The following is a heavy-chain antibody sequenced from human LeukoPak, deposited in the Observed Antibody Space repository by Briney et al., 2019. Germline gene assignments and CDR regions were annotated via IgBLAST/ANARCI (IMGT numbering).Heavy chain of an antibody. CDR2: IGTASDT. D-gene: IGHD1-1*01. CDR1: GFTFSSFD. Sequence: GGSLRLSCAASGFTFSSFDMHWVRQPTGQGLEWVSTIGTASDTYYPGSVEGRFTPSRDNTKNSLYLQMNSLTAGDTAVYYCARGPPRGKYYYMDVWGKGTTVTVSS. J-gene: IGHJ6*03. CDR3: ARGPPRGKYYYMDV. V-gene: IGHV3-13*01.